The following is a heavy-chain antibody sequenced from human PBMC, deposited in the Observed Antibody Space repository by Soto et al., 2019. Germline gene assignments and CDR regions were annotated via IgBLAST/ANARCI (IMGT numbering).Heavy chain of an antibody. CDR3: ARDWDGSGSYYTDY. CDR2: ISHWGKT. CDR1: GYTFTNYG. Sequence: QVQLVQSGAEVKKPGASVKVSGKASGYTFTNYGISWVRQAPGQGHEWMGWISHWGKTNYAQKLQGRVTMTTDTSASTAFMELRSLRSDDTAMYFCARDWDGSGSYYTDYWGQGPLVTVSS. J-gene: IGHJ4*02. D-gene: IGHD3-10*01. V-gene: IGHV1-18*01.